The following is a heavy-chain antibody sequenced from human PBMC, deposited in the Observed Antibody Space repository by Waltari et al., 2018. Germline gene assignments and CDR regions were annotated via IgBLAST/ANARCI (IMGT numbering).Heavy chain of an antibody. D-gene: IGHD3-3*01. CDR3: ARSPYYDFWSGYFHYYYGMDV. J-gene: IGHJ6*02. Sequence: QVQLVQSGAEVKKPGSSVKVSCKASGGTFSSYAISWVRQAPGQGLEWMGGIIPIFGTANYAQRFQGRVTITADESTSTAYMELSSRRSEDTAVYYCARSPYYDFWSGYFHYYYGMDVWGQGTTVTVSS. V-gene: IGHV1-69*01. CDR1: GGTFSSYA. CDR2: IIPIFGTA.